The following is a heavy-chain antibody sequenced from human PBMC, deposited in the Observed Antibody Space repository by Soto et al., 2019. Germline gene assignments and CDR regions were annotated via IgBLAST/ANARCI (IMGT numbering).Heavy chain of an antibody. Sequence: HVQLQQWGAGLLKPSETLSLTCAVYGGSFSGYYWSWIRQPPGKGLEWIGEINHSGSTNYNPSLKSRVTISVDTSKNQFSLKLSSVTAADTAVYYCARGRSCRLDYWGQGTLVTVSS. V-gene: IGHV4-34*01. CDR3: ARGRSCRLDY. D-gene: IGHD2-15*01. J-gene: IGHJ4*02. CDR2: INHSGST. CDR1: GGSFSGYY.